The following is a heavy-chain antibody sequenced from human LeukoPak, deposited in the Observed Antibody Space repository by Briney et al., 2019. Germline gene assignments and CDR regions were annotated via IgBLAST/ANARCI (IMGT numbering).Heavy chain of an antibody. CDR3: ASDSSGYYYGGGYYFDY. V-gene: IGHV3-66*01. Sequence: GGSLRLSCAASGFTFSSYSMNWVRQAPGKGLEWVSVIYSGGSTYYADSVKGRFTISRDNSKNTLYLQMNSLRAEDTAVYYCASDSSGYYYGGGYYFDYWGQGTLVTVSS. CDR2: IYSGGST. J-gene: IGHJ4*02. CDR1: GFTFSSYS. D-gene: IGHD3-22*01.